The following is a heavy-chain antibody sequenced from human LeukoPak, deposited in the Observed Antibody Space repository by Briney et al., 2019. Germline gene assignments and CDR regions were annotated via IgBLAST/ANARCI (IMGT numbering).Heavy chain of an antibody. D-gene: IGHD4-17*01. CDR1: GDSISGST. Sequence: AGSLSLSCAVSGDSISGSTMRWVRHAPGKGLEWVGRIYSKANAATTAYATSVKGRLTISRDDSKKTAYLQMSSLKKEDTPVYSCTSPIHNGDYEYY. CDR2: IYSKANAATT. V-gene: IGHV3-73*01. J-gene: IGHJ6*01. CDR3: TSPIHNGDYEYY.